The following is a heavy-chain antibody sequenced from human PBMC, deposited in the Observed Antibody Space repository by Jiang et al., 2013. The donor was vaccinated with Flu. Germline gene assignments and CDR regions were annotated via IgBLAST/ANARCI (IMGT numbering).Heavy chain of an antibody. CDR1: GGSISSYY. CDR3: ARLFGSGYGYYYYYGMDV. D-gene: IGHD3-22*01. V-gene: IGHV4-59*08. J-gene: IGHJ6*02. CDR2: IYYSGST. Sequence: LSLTCTVSGGSISSYYWSWIRQPPGKGLEWIGYIYYSGSTNYNPSLKSRVTISVDTSKNQFSLKLSSVTAADTAVYYCARLFGSGYGYYYYYGMDVWGQGTTVTVSS.